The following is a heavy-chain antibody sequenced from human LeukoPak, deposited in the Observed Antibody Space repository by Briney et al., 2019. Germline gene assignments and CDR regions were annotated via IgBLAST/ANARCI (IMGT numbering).Heavy chain of an antibody. D-gene: IGHD6-19*01. CDR2: ISYSGST. CDR3: ARNKAVTFNWFDP. CDR1: GGSISSYY. V-gene: IGHV4-59*01. Sequence: SETLSLTCTVSGGSISSYYWSWIRQPPGKGLEWIGYISYSGSTNYNPSLKSRVAISVDTSKNQFSLKLISVTAADTAVYYCARNKAVTFNWFDPWGQGTLVTVSS. J-gene: IGHJ5*02.